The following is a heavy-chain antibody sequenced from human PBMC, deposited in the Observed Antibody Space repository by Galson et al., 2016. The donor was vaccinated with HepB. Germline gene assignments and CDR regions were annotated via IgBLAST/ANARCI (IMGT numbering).Heavy chain of an antibody. CDR1: GFTFNDYA. V-gene: IGHV3-9*01. D-gene: IGHD2-2*02. CDR2: ISRKSEAK. Sequence: SLRLSCAASGFTFNDYAMHWVRQGPGKGLEWVSGISRKSEAKEYADSVKGRFTISRDNAKNSLFLQMNSLRAEDTALYYCTKAPYTIEVASRYFHSWGQGTLATVSS. CDR3: TKAPYTIEVASRYFHS. J-gene: IGHJ4*02.